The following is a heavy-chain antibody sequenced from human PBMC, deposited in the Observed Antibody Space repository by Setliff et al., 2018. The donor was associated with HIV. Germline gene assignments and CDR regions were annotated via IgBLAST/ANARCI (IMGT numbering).Heavy chain of an antibody. D-gene: IGHD3-16*01. CDR2: ISHSGST. CDR3: AGGDQLVRRGVFNI. J-gene: IGHJ3*02. CDR1: GGSFSSSNW. Sequence: SETLSLTCAVSGGSFSSSNWWSWVRQPPGKGLEWIGEISHSGSTNYNPSLKSRVTISLDKSKNQLSLKLSSVTAADTAVYYCAGGDQLVRRGVFNIWGPGTMVTVSS. V-gene: IGHV4-4*02.